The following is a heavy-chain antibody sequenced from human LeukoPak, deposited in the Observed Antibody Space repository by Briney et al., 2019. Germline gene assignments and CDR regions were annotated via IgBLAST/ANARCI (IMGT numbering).Heavy chain of an antibody. CDR3: AKWGDYDILTGYYVSDF. V-gene: IGHV3-23*01. J-gene: IGHJ4*02. CDR2: ITGSGDST. D-gene: IGHD3-9*01. CDR1: GFIFRNYA. Sequence: GASLRLSCAASGFIFRNYAMSWVRQAPGKGLEWVSAITGSGDSTYYADSVKGRFTISRDNSKNTLYVEMNTLRAEDTAVYYCAKWGDYDILTGYYVSDFWGQGTLATVSS.